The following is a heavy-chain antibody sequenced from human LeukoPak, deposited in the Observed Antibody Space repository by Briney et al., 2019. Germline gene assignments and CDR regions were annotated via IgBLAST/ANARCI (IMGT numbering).Heavy chain of an antibody. CDR3: ASNSIEIAVAATD. D-gene: IGHD6-19*01. V-gene: IGHV3-21*01. CDR1: GFTFSSYS. CDR2: ISSSSSYI. Sequence: GGSLRLSCAASGFTFSSYSMTWVRQAPGKGLELVSSISSSSSYIYYADSVKGRFTISRDNAKNSLYLQMNSLRAEDTAVYYCASNSIEIAVAATDWGQGTLVTVSS. J-gene: IGHJ4*02.